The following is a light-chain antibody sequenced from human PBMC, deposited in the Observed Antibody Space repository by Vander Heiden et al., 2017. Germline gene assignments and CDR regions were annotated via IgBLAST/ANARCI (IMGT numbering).Light chain of an antibody. J-gene: IGLJ3*02. CDR1: SSDVGGYNY. CDR3: SSYTGSITGG. Sequence: QSALTQPASVSGSPGQSITISCTGSSSDVGGYNYVSWYQQHPGKAPKLRMFDVSNRPSGVSNRFSGSKSGNTASLTISGLQTEDEADDDCSSYTGSITGGLGGGTKV. CDR2: DVS. V-gene: IGLV2-14*03.